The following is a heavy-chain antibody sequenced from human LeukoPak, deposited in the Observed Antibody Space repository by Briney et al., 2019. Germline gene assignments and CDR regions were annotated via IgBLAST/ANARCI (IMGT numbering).Heavy chain of an antibody. V-gene: IGHV4-59*11. CDR3: ARQWLVLSAFDI. CDR1: GDSFSSHY. J-gene: IGHJ3*02. Sequence: SETLSLICVVSGDSFSSHYWTWIRQSPGKGLEWIGYISYIGSTNYNPSLKSRVTISIDTSKNQCSLKLRSVTAADTAVYYCARQWLVLSAFDIWGQGTMVTVSS. D-gene: IGHD6-19*01. CDR2: ISYIGST.